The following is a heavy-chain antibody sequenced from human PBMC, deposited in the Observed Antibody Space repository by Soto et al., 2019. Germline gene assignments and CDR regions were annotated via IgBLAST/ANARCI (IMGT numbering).Heavy chain of an antibody. D-gene: IGHD1-26*01. CDR3: ARSGNEGAVDY. J-gene: IGHJ4*02. Sequence: PTLSLTCAISGDSVASISAAWNLIRQSPSRGLEWLGRTYYRSKWNNEYATSVKSRITINPDTSKNQFSLHLNSVTPDDTAVYYCARSGNEGAVDYWGQGTLVTVSS. CDR1: GDSVASISAA. V-gene: IGHV6-1*01. CDR2: TYYRSKWNN.